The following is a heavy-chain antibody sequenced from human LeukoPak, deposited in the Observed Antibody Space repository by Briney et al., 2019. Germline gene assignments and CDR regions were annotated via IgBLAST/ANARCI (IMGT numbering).Heavy chain of an antibody. Sequence: ASVKVSCNPSGYTFTSFGISWVRQAPGQGLEWMGWIGAYNCDTNYAQKFQGRVTMTTDTSTSTAYMDLRSLRSDDTAVYYCTRDHCRGDNCPSFDYWGQGTLVTVSS. J-gene: IGHJ4*02. CDR1: GYTFTSFG. CDR2: IGAYNCDT. D-gene: IGHD2-15*01. V-gene: IGHV1-18*04. CDR3: TRDHCRGDNCPSFDY.